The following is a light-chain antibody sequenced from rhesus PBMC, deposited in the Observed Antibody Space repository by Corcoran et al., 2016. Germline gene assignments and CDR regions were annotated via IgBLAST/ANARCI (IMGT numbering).Light chain of an antibody. V-gene: IGLV2-23*01. CDR2: DVS. Sequence: QAALTQPPSVSGSPGQSVTISCTGTSSDIGGYNYVSWYQQHPGKAPKLMIYDVSKRPSGVSDHFSGSKSGNTASLSISGLQAEDEADYYCSSYACSNTFIFGAGTRLTVL. CDR1: SSDIGGYNY. J-gene: IGLJ1*01. CDR3: SSYACSNTFI.